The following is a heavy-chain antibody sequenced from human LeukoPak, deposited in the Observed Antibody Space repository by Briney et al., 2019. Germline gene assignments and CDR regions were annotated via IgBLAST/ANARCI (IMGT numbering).Heavy chain of an antibody. D-gene: IGHD5-12*01. J-gene: IGHJ6*03. CDR3: ARHVKHYSGYDLTSDYYYYMDV. CDR2: IYPGDSDT. Sequence: GESLKISCKGSGYSFTSYWIGWVRQMPGKGLEWMGIIYPGDSDTRYSPSFQGQVTISADKSISTAYLQWSSLKASDTAMYYCARHVKHYSGYDLTSDYYYYMDVWGKGTTVTVSS. CDR1: GYSFTSYW. V-gene: IGHV5-51*01.